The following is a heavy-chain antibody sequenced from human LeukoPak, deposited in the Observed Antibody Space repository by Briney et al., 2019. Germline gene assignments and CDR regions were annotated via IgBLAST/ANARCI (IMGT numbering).Heavy chain of an antibody. CDR3: ARDGRYDFWSGYYGVGSWFDP. CDR1: GYTFTSYY. D-gene: IGHD3-3*01. Sequence: ASVKVSCKASGYTFTSYYMHWVRQAPGQGLEWMGIINPSGGSTSYAQKFQGRVTMTRDTSTSTVYMELSSLRSEDTAVYYCARDGRYDFWSGYYGVGSWFDPWGQGTLVTVSS. CDR2: INPSGGST. V-gene: IGHV1-46*01. J-gene: IGHJ5*02.